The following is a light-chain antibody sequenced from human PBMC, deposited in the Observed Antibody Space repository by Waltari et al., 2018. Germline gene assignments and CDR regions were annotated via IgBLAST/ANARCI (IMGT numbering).Light chain of an antibody. CDR1: QSVSHSN. CDR3: QQYAGSPIT. V-gene: IGKV3-20*01. J-gene: IGKJ4*01. Sequence: EIVLTQSPGTLSSSPGERATLSCRATQSVSHSNLAWYQQKGGQAPRLLIYGASSRATGIPDRFSGSGSGTDFTLSISRLEPEDYGVYYCQQYAGSPITFGGGTKVEI. CDR2: GAS.